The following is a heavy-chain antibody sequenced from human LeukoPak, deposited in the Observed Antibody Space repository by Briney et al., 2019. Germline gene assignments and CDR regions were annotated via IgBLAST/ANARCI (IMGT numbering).Heavy chain of an antibody. J-gene: IGHJ4*02. Sequence: GGSLRLSCAASGFTFGSYMMTWVRQAPGRGLEWVSTISSNGGSTHYADSVKGRFTISRDNSKNTLYLQMSSLRAEDTAVYYCARYCSGASCYSGVDYWGQGTLVPVSS. D-gene: IGHD2-15*01. CDR2: ISSNGGST. V-gene: IGHV3-23*01. CDR3: ARYCSGASCYSGVDY. CDR1: GFTFGSYM.